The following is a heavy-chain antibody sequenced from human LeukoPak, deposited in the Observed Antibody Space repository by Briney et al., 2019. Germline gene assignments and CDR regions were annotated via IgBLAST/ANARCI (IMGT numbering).Heavy chain of an antibody. J-gene: IGHJ4*02. CDR2: INHSGST. CDR3: ATSSGYSYGYARR. Sequence: SETLSLTCAVYGGSFSGYYWSWIRQPPGKGLEWIGEINHSGSTNYNPSLKSRVTISVDTSKNQFSLKLSSVTAADSAVYYCATSSGYSYGYARRWGQGTLVTVSS. D-gene: IGHD5-18*01. CDR1: GGSFSGYY. V-gene: IGHV4-34*01.